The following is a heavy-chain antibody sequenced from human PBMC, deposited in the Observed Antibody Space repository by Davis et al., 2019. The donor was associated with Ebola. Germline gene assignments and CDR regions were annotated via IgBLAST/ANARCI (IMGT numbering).Heavy chain of an antibody. D-gene: IGHD1-26*01. Sequence: LETLSLTCAVSGVSISSSNWWSWVRQPPGKGLEWIGYIYYSGSTNYNPSLKSRVTISVDTSKNQFSLKLSSVTAADTAVYYCARVGGSGFDYWGQGTLVTVSS. CDR1: GVSISSSNW. CDR3: ARVGGSGFDY. J-gene: IGHJ4*02. CDR2: IYYSGST. V-gene: IGHV4-4*02.